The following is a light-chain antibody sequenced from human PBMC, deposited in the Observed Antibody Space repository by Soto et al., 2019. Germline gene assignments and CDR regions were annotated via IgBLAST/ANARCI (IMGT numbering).Light chain of an antibody. CDR1: QSVSSY. V-gene: IGKV3-11*01. J-gene: IGKJ1*01. CDR2: DAS. Sequence: EIVVTQSPATLSLSPGERATLSCRASQSVSSYLACYQQKPGQAPRLLIYDASNRATGIPARFSGSGSGTDFTLTIISLEPEDFAVYYCQQRSNWRTFGQGTKVEIK. CDR3: QQRSNWRT.